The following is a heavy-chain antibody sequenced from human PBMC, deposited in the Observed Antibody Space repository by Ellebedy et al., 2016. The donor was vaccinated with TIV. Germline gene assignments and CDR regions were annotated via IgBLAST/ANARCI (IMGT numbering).Heavy chain of an antibody. V-gene: IGHV1-3*01. CDR2: INAGNGNT. J-gene: IGHJ4*02. CDR3: ARVEGFGELAV. D-gene: IGHD3-10*01. CDR1: GYTFTSYA. Sequence: AASVKVSCKASGYTFTSYAMHWVRQAPGQRLEWMGWINAGNGNTKYSQKFQGRVTITADKSTSTAYMELSSLRSEDTAVYYCARVEGFGELAVWGQGTLVTVSS.